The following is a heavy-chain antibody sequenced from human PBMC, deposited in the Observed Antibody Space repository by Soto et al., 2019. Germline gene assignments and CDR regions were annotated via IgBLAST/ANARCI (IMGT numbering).Heavy chain of an antibody. CDR1: GYTFTGYY. D-gene: IGHD3-9*01. CDR3: ARVLDLTGSPFDY. Sequence: QVQLVQSGAEVKKPGASVKVSCKASGYTFTGYYMHWVRQAPGQGLEWMGWINPNSGGTNYAQKFQGWVTMTSDTSISTAYMELSRLRSDDTAVYYCARVLDLTGSPFDYWGQGTLVTVSS. CDR2: INPNSGGT. V-gene: IGHV1-2*04. J-gene: IGHJ4*02.